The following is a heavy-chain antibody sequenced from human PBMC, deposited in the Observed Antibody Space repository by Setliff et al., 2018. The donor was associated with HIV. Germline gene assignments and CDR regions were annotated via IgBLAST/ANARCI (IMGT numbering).Heavy chain of an antibody. CDR1: GYTFKSYD. CDR2: INAGNGNR. J-gene: IGHJ4*02. V-gene: IGHV1-3*01. D-gene: IGHD5-12*01. CDR3: ARVGNNRLQFFDH. Sequence: ASVKVSCKTSGYTFKSYDINWVRQAPGQRPEWMARINAGNGNREYSPKFQGRVTITADTSASTMYMELSSLRSEDTAVYYCARVGNNRLQFFDHWGQGTLVTAS.